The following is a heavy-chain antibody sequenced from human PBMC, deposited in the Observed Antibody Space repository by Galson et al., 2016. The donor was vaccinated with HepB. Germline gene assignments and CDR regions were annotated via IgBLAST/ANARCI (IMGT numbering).Heavy chain of an antibody. V-gene: IGHV3-48*03. J-gene: IGHJ1*01. CDR2: IGSGGSTI. CDR3: ARSRYGYTSGWDS. D-gene: IGHD6-19*01. CDR1: GFSFSSYE. Sequence: SLRLSCAASGFSFSSYEMNWVRQAPGKGLEWLSYIGSGGSTIYYAESVEGRFTVSRDDANNSLYLQMGSLRPDDTATYYCARSRYGYTSGWDSWGQGTLVTVSS.